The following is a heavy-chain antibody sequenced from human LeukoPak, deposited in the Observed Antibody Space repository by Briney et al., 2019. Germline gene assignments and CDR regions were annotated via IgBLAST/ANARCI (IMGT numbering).Heavy chain of an antibody. CDR2: IKLDGSEK. J-gene: IGHJ4*02. CDR1: GFTFGKYW. Sequence: GGSLRLSCVATGFTFGKYWMSWVRQAPGKGLEWVANIKLDGSEKNYVDSVKGRFTISRDNTKNSLYLQMNSLRAEDTAVFYCARDQYDTWSRRGNFDSWGQGTLVIVSS. D-gene: IGHD3-3*01. CDR3: ARDQYDTWSRRGNFDS. V-gene: IGHV3-7*03.